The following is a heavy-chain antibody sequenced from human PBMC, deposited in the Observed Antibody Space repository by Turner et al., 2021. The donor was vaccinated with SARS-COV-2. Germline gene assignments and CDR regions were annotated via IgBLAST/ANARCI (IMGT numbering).Heavy chain of an antibody. CDR2: MNSDGSSR. CDR1: GFTFSSHW. J-gene: IGHJ4*02. V-gene: IGHV3-74*01. CDR3: ARDVVTATPGLDY. D-gene: IGHD2-15*01. Sequence: LQLVESGGGLLQPGGSLRLPCPASGFTFSSHWMHWVRQAPGKGLVWVSRMNSDGSSRSNADYVKGGYTSSRDNAKNTKYLQMNRMRAEDTDVYYWARDVVTATPGLDYWGQGTLVTVSS.